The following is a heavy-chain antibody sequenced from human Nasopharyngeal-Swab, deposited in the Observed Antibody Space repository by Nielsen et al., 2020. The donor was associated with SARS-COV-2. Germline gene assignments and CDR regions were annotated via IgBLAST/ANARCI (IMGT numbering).Heavy chain of an antibody. Sequence: SLTFFSAASGFSFSEYFMSWIRQAPGKGLEWLSHIGAGGSTVYYADSVNGRFTISRDNAKNSVFLQMNSLRAEDTAVYYCARDVSRYWNYGMGVWGQGTTVTVSS. CDR1: GFSFSEYF. J-gene: IGHJ6*02. CDR2: IGAGGSTV. CDR3: ARDVSRYWNYGMGV. D-gene: IGHD2-8*02. V-gene: IGHV3-11*01.